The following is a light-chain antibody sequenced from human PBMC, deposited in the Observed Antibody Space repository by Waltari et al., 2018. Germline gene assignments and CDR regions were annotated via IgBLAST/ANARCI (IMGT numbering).Light chain of an antibody. CDR2: KDS. Sequence: SYELTQPPSVSVSPGQTARITCSGDALPKQYAYWYPQKPGQAPVLVIYKDSERPSGIPERFSGSSSGTTVTLTISGVQAEDEADYYCQSADSSDSVVFGGGTKLTVL. V-gene: IGLV3-25*03. CDR3: QSADSSDSVV. CDR1: ALPKQY. J-gene: IGLJ2*01.